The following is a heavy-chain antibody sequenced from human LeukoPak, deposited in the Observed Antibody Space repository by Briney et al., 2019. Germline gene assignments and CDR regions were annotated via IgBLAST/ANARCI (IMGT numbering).Heavy chain of an antibody. V-gene: IGHV4-39*01. CDR3: GVMIRGTFDY. D-gene: IGHD3-10*01. Sequence: SETLSLTCTVFGGSMITANYYCGWVRQPPGKGLEWIGNIYYSGSTYYNMSLNSRVTISVDTSKNHFSLQLRSLTAADTAVYNCGVMIRGTFDYWGQGTLVTVSS. CDR2: IYYSGST. CDR1: GGSMITANYY. J-gene: IGHJ4*02.